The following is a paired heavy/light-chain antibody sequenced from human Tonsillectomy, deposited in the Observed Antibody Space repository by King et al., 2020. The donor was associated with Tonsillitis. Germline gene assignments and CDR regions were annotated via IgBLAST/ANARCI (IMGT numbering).Heavy chain of an antibody. CDR2: IYPGDSDT. CDR3: ARRRRYCSGGSCYSGTYYFDN. Sequence: EGQLVQSGAEVKKPGESLKISCEAFGYSFTSYWIGWVRQKPGKGLEWMGVIYPGDSDTRYSPSFQGQVTISADKSISTAYLQWSSLNVSDTAMYYCARRRRYCSGGSCYSGTYYFDNWGQGTLVAVSS. J-gene: IGHJ4*02. D-gene: IGHD2-15*01. CDR1: GYSFTSYW. V-gene: IGHV5-51*01.
Light chain of an antibody. CDR3: QVWDSGSDHLWV. CDR2: YNT. Sequence: SYVLTQPPSVSVAPGKTARITCGGNNIGSKRVHWYQQEPGQAPVLVIYYNTERPSGIPERFSGSNSGNTATLSISRVEAGDEADYYCQVWDSGSDHLWVFGGGTKLAVL. V-gene: IGLV3-21*01. J-gene: IGLJ3*02. CDR1: NIGSKR.